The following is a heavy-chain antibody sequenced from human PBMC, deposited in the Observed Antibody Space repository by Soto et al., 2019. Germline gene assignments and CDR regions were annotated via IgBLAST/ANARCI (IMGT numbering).Heavy chain of an antibody. CDR3: ATRYYYDSSGHL. V-gene: IGHV1-69*13. J-gene: IGHJ4*02. D-gene: IGHD3-22*01. CDR1: GGTFSSYA. Sequence: AAVKVSCKDSGGTFSSYAISWVRQAPGQGLEWMGGIIPIFGTANYAQKFQGRVTITADESTSTAYMELSSLRSEDTAVYYCATRYYYDSSGHLWGQGTLVTVSS. CDR2: IIPIFGTA.